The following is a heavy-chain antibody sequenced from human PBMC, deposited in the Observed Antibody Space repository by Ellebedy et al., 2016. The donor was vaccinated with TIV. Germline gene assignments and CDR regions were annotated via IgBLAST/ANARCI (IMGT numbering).Heavy chain of an antibody. CDR2: IRGNADST. D-gene: IGHD1-1*01. CDR1: GFTFSSYA. CDR3: AKLHVGTGTTGVVLDY. J-gene: IGHJ4*02. V-gene: IGHV3-23*01. Sequence: GESLKISXAASGFTFSSYAMSWVRQAPGKGLEWVSAIRGNADSTLYADSVKGRFTISRDNSKNTLYLQMNSLRAEDTAVYYCAKLHVGTGTTGVVLDYWGQGTLVTVSS.